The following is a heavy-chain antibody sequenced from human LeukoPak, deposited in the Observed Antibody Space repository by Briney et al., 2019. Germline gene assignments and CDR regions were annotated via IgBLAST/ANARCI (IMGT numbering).Heavy chain of an antibody. J-gene: IGHJ1*01. Sequence: GGSLRLSCAASGFTLNNAWMSWVRQAPGKGLEWLGRIKRETDGGTIDYAAPVKGRFTISRDESRNTLYLQIDSLKIEDTAVYYCTTDRYYDNSELQFQHWGQGTLVTVSS. V-gene: IGHV3-15*01. D-gene: IGHD3-22*01. CDR1: GFTLNNAW. CDR3: TTDRYYDNSELQFQH. CDR2: IKRETDGGTI.